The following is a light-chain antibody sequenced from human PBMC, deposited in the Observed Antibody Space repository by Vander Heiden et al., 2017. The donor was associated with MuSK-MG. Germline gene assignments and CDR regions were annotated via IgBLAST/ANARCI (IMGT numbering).Light chain of an antibody. Sequence: EIVMTQSPATLSVSPGERATLSCRASQSVSSNLAWYQQKPGQAPRLLIYGASTRATGIPARFSGSGSGTEFTLTISSRHSEDFAVYYCQQYNNWPPWTFGQWTKVEIK. CDR2: GAS. J-gene: IGKJ1*01. CDR1: QSVSSN. CDR3: QQYNNWPPWT. V-gene: IGKV3-15*01.